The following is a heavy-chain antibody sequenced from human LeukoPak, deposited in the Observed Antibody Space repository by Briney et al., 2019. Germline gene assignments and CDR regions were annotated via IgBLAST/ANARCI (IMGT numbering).Heavy chain of an antibody. CDR1: GFVFDDYG. CDR3: AKLEYYFDSTGYFDY. J-gene: IGHJ4*02. D-gene: IGHD3-22*01. V-gene: IGHV3-20*04. Sequence: GGSLRFSCAASGFVFDDYGMSWVRQVPGKGLEWVSTVNWNGDSTGYADSVKGRFTISRDNAKNSLYLQMNSLRAEDTALYYCAKLEYYFDSTGYFDYWGQGTLVTVSS. CDR2: VNWNGDST.